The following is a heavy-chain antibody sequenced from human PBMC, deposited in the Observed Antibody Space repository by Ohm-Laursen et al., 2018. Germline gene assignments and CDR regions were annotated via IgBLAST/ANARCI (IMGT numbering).Heavy chain of an antibody. D-gene: IGHD5-18*01. V-gene: IGHV3-21*01. J-gene: IGHJ4*02. CDR1: GFTFSSYN. CDR3: ARTGQVRGYNYGPDS. Sequence: GSLRLSCTASGFTFSSYNMNWVRQASGEGLEWVSSISSSSTYIYYADSVKGRFTISRDNAKNSLYLQMNSLRAEDTAVYYCARTGQVRGYNYGPDSWGQGTLVTVSS. CDR2: ISSSSTYI.